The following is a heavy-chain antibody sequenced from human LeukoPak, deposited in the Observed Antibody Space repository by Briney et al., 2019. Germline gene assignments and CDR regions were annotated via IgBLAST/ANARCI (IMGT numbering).Heavy chain of an antibody. CDR3: ASTYDSNNYRPFDY. D-gene: IGHD3-22*01. CDR1: GFTFSRYA. CDR2: ISYEGKNK. V-gene: IGHV3-30*03. Sequence: PGRSLRLSCETSGFTFSRYAMHWVRQAPGKGLEWVAIISYEGKNKYYADSVKGRFTISRDNSKNTQYLHMNSLRADDTAVYYCASTYDSNNYRPFDYWGQGTLVSVSS. J-gene: IGHJ4*02.